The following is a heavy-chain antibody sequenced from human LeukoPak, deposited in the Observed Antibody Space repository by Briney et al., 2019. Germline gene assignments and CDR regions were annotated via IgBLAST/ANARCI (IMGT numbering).Heavy chain of an antibody. D-gene: IGHD5-24*01. CDR1: VFSFKDYD. CDR3: STLDDHNHFR. Sequence: PGGSLKLSCAASVFSFKDYDMHWVRQASGKGLEWVGRISPKAKNYATIYTASVNGRFTISKDDSKNTAYLQMNSLKTDDTGVYCCSTLDDHNHFRWGQGTLVTVSP. CDR2: ISPKAKNYAT. V-gene: IGHV3-73*01. J-gene: IGHJ4*02.